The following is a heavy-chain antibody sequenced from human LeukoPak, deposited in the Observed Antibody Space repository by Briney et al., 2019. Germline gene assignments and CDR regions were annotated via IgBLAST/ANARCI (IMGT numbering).Heavy chain of an antibody. CDR2: IKYDGNEE. CDR3: KSGGAAPRSFDY. D-gene: IGHD6-25*01. V-gene: IGHV3-7*01. Sequence: GGSLRLSCAASGFTFSSYAMSWVRQAPGKGPEWVANIKYDGNEEYYVDSVKGRFTISRDNAKNSLYLQLNSLRVEDTAVYYCKSGGAAPRSFDYWGQGTLVTVSP. CDR1: GFTFSSYA. J-gene: IGHJ4*02.